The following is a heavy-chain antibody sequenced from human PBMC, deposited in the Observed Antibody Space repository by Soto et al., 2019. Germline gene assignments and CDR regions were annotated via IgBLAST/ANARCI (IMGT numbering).Heavy chain of an antibody. CDR3: ARREYGYLAECFQH. V-gene: IGHV4-39*01. CDR1: GGSISSSSYY. Sequence: SETLSLTCTVSGGSISSSSYYWGWIRQPPGKGLEWIGSIYYSGSTYYNPSLKSRVTISVDTSKNQFSLKLSSVTAADTAVYYCARREYGYLAECFQHWGQGTLVTVSS. CDR2: IYYSGST. J-gene: IGHJ1*01. D-gene: IGHD3-10*01.